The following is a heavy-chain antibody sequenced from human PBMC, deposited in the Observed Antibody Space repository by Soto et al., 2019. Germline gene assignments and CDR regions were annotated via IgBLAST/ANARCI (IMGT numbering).Heavy chain of an antibody. V-gene: IGHV4-34*01. CDR3: ARRLEYYDILTGYKNFDY. D-gene: IGHD3-9*01. J-gene: IGHJ4*02. CDR1: GGSFSGYY. CDR2: INHSGST. Sequence: SETLSLTCAVYGGSFSGYYWSWIRQPPGKGLEWIGEINHSGSTNYNPSLKSRVTISVDTSKNQFSPKLSSVTAADTAVYYCARRLEYYDILTGYKNFDYWGQGTRVTVSS.